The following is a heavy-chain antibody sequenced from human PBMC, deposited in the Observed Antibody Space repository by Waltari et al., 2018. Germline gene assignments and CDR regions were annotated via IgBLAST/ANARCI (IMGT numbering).Heavy chain of an antibody. CDR3: ARVLTVTHYYYYYYYMDV. CDR1: GGSISSHY. CDR2: IYYSGST. V-gene: IGHV4-59*11. Sequence: QVQLQESGPGLVKPSETLSLTCTVSGGSISSHYWSWIRQPPGKGLEWIGYIYYSGSTNNNPPLKRRVTLSVETSKNQFSLKLGSVTAADTAVYYSARVLTVTHYYYYYYYMDVWGKGTTVTVSS. J-gene: IGHJ6*03. D-gene: IGHD4-4*01.